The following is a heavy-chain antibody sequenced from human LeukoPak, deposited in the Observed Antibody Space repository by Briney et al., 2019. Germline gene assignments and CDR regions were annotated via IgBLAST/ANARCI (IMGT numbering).Heavy chain of an antibody. CDR2: ISYDGSNK. V-gene: IGHV3-30*03. J-gene: IGHJ4*02. CDR1: GFTFSSYG. D-gene: IGHD2-21*01. Sequence: PGGSLRLSCAASGFTFSSYGMHWVRQAPGKGLEWVAVISYDGSNKYYADSVKGRFTISRDNSKKTLYLQMNSLRAEDTAVYYCATGPYSFDYWGQGTLVTVSS. CDR3: ATGPYSFDY.